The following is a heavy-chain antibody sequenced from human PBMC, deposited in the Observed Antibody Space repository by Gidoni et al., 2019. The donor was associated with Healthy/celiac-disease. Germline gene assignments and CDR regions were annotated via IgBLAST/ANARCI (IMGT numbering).Heavy chain of an antibody. Sequence: QVTLKESGPALVKPTQTLTLTCTFSGFSLSPSGMRVSWIRQPPGKALEWLARIDWDDDKFYSTSLKTRLTISKDTSKNQVVLTMTNMDPVDTATYYCARTTTYYDFWSGYSSLYYFDYWGQGTLVTVSS. CDR3: ARTTTYYDFWSGYSSLYYFDY. CDR2: IDWDDDK. V-gene: IGHV2-70*04. J-gene: IGHJ4*02. D-gene: IGHD3-3*01. CDR1: GFSLSPSGMR.